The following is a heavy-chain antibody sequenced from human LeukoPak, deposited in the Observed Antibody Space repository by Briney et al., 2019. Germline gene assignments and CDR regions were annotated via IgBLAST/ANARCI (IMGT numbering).Heavy chain of an antibody. Sequence: PGGSLRLSCAASGFTFSSYAMHWVRQAPGKGLEWVAVISYDGSNKYYADSVKGRFTISRDNSKNTLYLQMNSLRAEDTAVYYCSEGTDFDYWGQGTLVTVSS. CDR2: ISYDGSNK. J-gene: IGHJ4*02. CDR3: SEGTDFDY. D-gene: IGHD3-10*01. CDR1: GFTFSSYA. V-gene: IGHV3-30*04.